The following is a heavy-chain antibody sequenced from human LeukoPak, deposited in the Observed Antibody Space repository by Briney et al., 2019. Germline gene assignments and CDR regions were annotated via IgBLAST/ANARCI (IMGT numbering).Heavy chain of an antibody. J-gene: IGHJ4*02. CDR2: IANTGGNT. V-gene: IGHV3-23*01. Sequence: GGSLRLSCVASGFTFSSYGMNWVRQAPGRGLQWVSSIANTGGNTYYADSVRGRFTISRDNSKNTLYLQMNSLRDEDTAVYYCAKEGIGAAGRRFDCWGQGTPVTVSS. D-gene: IGHD6-13*01. CDR3: AKEGIGAAGRRFDC. CDR1: GFTFSSYG.